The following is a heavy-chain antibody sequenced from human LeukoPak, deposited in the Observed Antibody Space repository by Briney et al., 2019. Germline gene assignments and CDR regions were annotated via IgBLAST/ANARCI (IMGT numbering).Heavy chain of an antibody. D-gene: IGHD2-21*01. CDR2: ISYDGNTE. J-gene: IGHJ1*01. V-gene: IGHV3-30*18. Sequence: QPGRSLRLTCAASGFTFSNYDRRWIRQAPGKGLEWVAVISYDGNTEYYADAVKGRFTISRDNSKNTLYLQMNSLRADDTAVYDCAKEINCGYRDQWGQGTLVTVSS. CDR1: GFTFSNYD. CDR3: AKEINCGYRDQ.